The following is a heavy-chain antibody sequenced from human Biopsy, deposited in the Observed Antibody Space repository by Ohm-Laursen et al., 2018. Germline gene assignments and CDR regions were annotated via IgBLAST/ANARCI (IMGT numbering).Heavy chain of an antibody. D-gene: IGHD3-22*01. Sequence: TLSLTCTVFGGSISSGGSYWSWIRQRPGKGLEWIGYTFNSANTYYNPSLKNLITISGDTSKNQFSLKLNSVTAADTAVYYCARGDYFDSNGYFWFDPWGQGTLVTVSS. CDR2: TFNSANT. V-gene: IGHV4-31*01. CDR3: ARGDYFDSNGYFWFDP. J-gene: IGHJ5*02. CDR1: GGSISSGGSY.